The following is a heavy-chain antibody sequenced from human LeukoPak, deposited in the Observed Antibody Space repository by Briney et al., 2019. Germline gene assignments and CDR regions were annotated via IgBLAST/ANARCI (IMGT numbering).Heavy chain of an antibody. CDR2: IYTSGST. V-gene: IGHV4-4*09. D-gene: IGHD3-16*02. CDR3: AGHETSYNWFDP. Sequence: PETLSLTCTVSGGSISSYYWSWIRQPPGKGLEWIGYIYTSGSTNYNPSLKSRVTISVDTSKNQFSLKLSSVTAADTAVYYCAGHETSYNWFDPWGQGTLVTVSS. CDR1: GGSISSYY. J-gene: IGHJ5*02.